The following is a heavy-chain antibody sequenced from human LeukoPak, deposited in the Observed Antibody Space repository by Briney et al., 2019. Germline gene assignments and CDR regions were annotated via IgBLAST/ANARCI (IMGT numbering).Heavy chain of an antibody. J-gene: IGHJ5*02. D-gene: IGHD2-2*01. CDR2: INHSGST. V-gene: IGHV4-34*09. Sequence: SETLSLTCAVYGGSFSGYYWSWIRQPPGKGLEWIGEINHSGSTNYNPSLKSRVTISVDTSKNQFSLKLSSVTAADTAVYYCARGLVVPAAIEGYWFDPWGQGTLVTASS. CDR1: GGSFSGYY. CDR3: ARGLVVPAAIEGYWFDP.